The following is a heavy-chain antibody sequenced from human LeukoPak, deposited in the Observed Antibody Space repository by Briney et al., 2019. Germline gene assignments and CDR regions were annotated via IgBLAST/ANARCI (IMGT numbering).Heavy chain of an antibody. CDR2: ISYDGSNK. CDR3: AKILRQHYYDSSGYYHGAFDI. J-gene: IGHJ3*02. V-gene: IGHV3-30*18. CDR1: GFTFSSYG. D-gene: IGHD3-22*01. Sequence: GGSLRLSCAASGFTFSSYGMHWVRQAPGKGLEWVAVISYDGSNKYYADSVKGRFTISRDNSKNTLYLQMNSLRAEDTAVYYCAKILRQHYYDSSGYYHGAFDIWGQGTMVTVSS.